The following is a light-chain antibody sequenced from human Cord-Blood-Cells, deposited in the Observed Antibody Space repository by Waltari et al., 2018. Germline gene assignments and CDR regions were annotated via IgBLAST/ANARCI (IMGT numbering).Light chain of an antibody. CDR2: EVS. V-gene: IGLV2-23*02. CDR3: CSYAGSSTFYYV. J-gene: IGLJ1*01. CDR1: SSDVGSYNL. Sequence: QSALTQPASVSGSPGQSITISCTGTSSDVGSYNLVSWYPQHPGKAPKLMIYEVSKRPSGVSNRFSGSKSGNTASLTISGLQAEDEADYYCCSYAGSSTFYYVFGTGTKVTVL.